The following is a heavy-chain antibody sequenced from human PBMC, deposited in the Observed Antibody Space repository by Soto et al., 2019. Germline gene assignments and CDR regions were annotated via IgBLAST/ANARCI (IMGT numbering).Heavy chain of an antibody. D-gene: IGHD2-15*01. Sequence: ASVKVSCKASGYTFTSYGISWVRQAPGQGLEWMGWISAFNDSTRYAQNPQARVTMTTDTSTSTAYMELRSLRSDDTAVYYCARDWYCSGGSCSDAFDIWGQGTMVTVSS. CDR3: ARDWYCSGGSCSDAFDI. CDR2: ISAFNDST. J-gene: IGHJ3*02. CDR1: GYTFTSYG. V-gene: IGHV1-18*01.